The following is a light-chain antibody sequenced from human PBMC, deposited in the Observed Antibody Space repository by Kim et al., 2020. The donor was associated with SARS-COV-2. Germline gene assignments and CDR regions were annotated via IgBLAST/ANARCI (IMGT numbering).Light chain of an antibody. Sequence: SPGERATLPCRASQSVSSYLAWYQQKPGQAPRRLIYDASNRATGIPARFSGSGSGTDFTLTISSLEPEDFAVYYCQQRSNWPPLTFGGGTKVDIK. J-gene: IGKJ4*01. V-gene: IGKV3-11*01. CDR3: QQRSNWPPLT. CDR2: DAS. CDR1: QSVSSY.